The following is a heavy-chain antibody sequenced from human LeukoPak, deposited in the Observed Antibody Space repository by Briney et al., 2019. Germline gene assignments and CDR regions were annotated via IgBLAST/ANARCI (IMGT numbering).Heavy chain of an antibody. CDR2: ISASSRTI. Sequence: GGSLRLSCAASGFTFSNYAMSWVRQAPGMGLEWVSAISASSRTIYYADSVKGRFTISRDNSKNTLYLQTNNLRAEDTAIYYCAKFQKVGRSPQNYFDYWGQGTLVTVSS. J-gene: IGHJ4*02. CDR3: AKFQKVGRSPQNYFDY. CDR1: GFTFSNYA. V-gene: IGHV3-23*01.